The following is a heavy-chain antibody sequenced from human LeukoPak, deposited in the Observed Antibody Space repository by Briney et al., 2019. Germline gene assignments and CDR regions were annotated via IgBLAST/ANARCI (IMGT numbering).Heavy chain of an antibody. CDR2: ISYDGSDK. CDR1: GFTFSSHA. D-gene: IGHD6-19*01. CDR3: AKIPVSYSSGWSNFDY. J-gene: IGHJ4*02. Sequence: GGSLRLSCAASGFTFSSHALHWVRQAPGKGLEWVAVISYDGSDKYYAYSVKGRFTISRDNSKNTLFLQMNSLRAEDTAVYYCAKIPVSYSSGWSNFDYWGQGTLVTVSS. V-gene: IGHV3-30-3*02.